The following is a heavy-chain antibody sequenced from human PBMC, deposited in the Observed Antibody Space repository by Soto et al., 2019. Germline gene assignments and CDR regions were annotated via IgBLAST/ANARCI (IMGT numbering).Heavy chain of an antibody. Sequence: QITLKESGPTLVKPTQTLTLTCTFSGFSLSTSGLGVAWIRQPPGKALEWLALIYWDDDKRYSPSLKSRLTITKDTSKNQVVLTMTNMDPGDTGTYYRAHRVGNGYNSPWGQGTLVTVAS. J-gene: IGHJ5*02. CDR2: IYWDDDK. CDR1: GFSLSTSGLG. D-gene: IGHD5-12*01. V-gene: IGHV2-5*02. CDR3: AHRVGNGYNSP.